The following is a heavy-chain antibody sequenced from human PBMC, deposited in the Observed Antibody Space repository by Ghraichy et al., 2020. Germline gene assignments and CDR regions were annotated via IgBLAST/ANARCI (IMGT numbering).Heavy chain of an antibody. J-gene: IGHJ5*02. CDR1: GVSMNTGDYH. Sequence: SETLSLTCIVSGVSMNTGDYHYHWSWIRQHPRKGLEWIGYMHSTGSTDYNPSLQSRAVISVDTSQNQFSLRLTSVTAADTAIYYCATYLAGRGGGPDPWGQGTLVTVSS. CDR2: MHSTGST. D-gene: IGHD2-15*01. CDR3: ATYLAGRGGGPDP. V-gene: IGHV4-31*03.